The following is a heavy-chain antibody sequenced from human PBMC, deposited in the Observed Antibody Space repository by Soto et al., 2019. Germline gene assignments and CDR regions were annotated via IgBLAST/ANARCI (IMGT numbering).Heavy chain of an antibody. CDR2: LYWDDDK. V-gene: IGHV2-5*02. J-gene: IGHJ4*02. CDR1: GFSLSTSGVG. Sequence: QITLKASGPTLVKPTQTLTLTCTFSGFSLSTSGVGVGWIRQPPGKALEWLALLYWDDDKRYSPSLKSRLTPTIDTAENQGVLTMTYIDPLDTATYYCAHFPHYCSGGSCYSYYLVYWGQGTLVPVSS. D-gene: IGHD2-15*01. CDR3: AHFPHYCSGGSCYSYYLVY.